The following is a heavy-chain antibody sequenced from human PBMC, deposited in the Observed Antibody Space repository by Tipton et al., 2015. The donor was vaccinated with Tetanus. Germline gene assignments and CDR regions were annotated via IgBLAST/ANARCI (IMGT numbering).Heavy chain of an antibody. CDR2: TSYTGTT. D-gene: IGHD4-17*01. Sequence: LRLSCTVSGGSITNGGYYWSWIRQHPGKGLDWIGYTSYTGTTHYNPSLKSRVTISLDRSKNQFSLRLTSVTVADAAVYYYARPSTTVTPRAFDVWGQGTMVTVSS. J-gene: IGHJ3*01. CDR1: GGSITNGGYY. CDR3: ARPSTTVTPRAFDV. V-gene: IGHV4-31*03.